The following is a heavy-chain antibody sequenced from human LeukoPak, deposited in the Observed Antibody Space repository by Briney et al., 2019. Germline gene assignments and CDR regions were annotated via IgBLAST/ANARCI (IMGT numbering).Heavy chain of an antibody. CDR3: ARGLSKWEPRVFDY. CDR2: IIPIFGTA. V-gene: IGHV1-69*06. D-gene: IGHD1-26*01. J-gene: IGHJ4*02. Sequence: ASVKVSCKTSGGTFSNYTISWVRQAPGQGLEWMGGIIPIFGTANYAQKFQGKVTITADKSTSTAYMELSSLRSEDTAVYYCARGLSKWEPRVFDYWGQGTLVTVSS. CDR1: GGTFSNYT.